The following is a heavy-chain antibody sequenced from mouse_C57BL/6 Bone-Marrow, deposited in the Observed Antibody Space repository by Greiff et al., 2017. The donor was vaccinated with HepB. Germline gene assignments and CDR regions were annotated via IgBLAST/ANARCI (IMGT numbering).Heavy chain of an antibody. CDR1: GFTFSDFY. V-gene: IGHV7-1*01. J-gene: IGHJ3*01. D-gene: IGHD4-1*01. CDR2: SRNKANDYTT. Sequence: EVHLVESGGGLVQSGRSLRLSCATSGFTFSDFYMEWVRQAPGKGLEWIAASRNKANDYTTEYSASVKGRFIVSRDTSQSILYLQMNALRAEDTAIYYCARDATGTFAYWGQGTLVTVSA. CDR3: ARDATGTFAY.